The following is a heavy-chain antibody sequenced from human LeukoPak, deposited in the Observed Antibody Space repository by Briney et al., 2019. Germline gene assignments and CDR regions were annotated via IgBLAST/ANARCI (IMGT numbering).Heavy chain of an antibody. J-gene: IGHJ4*02. V-gene: IGHV4-34*01. D-gene: IGHD6-6*01. CDR2: INHSGST. Sequence: SVTLSLTCAVYGGSFSGYYWSWIRQPPGKGLEWIGEINHSGSTNYNPSLKSRVTISVDTSKNQFSLKLSSVTAADTAVYYCARRAARYTPRGYFDYWGQGTLVTVSS. CDR1: GGSFSGYY. CDR3: ARRAARYTPRGYFDY.